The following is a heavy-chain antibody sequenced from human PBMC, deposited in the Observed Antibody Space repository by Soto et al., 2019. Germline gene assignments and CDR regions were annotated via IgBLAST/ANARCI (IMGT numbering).Heavy chain of an antibody. CDR1: GDSMSKYY. D-gene: IGHD1-26*01. V-gene: IGHV4-4*07. Sequence: QVQLQESGPGLVKPSETLSLTCTVSGDSMSKYYWSWIRQPAGKGLEWIGRIYTSGSTNYNSSLKSRVSMSIDTSNNHFSLKLKSVTAADAAVYYCARTVGAAHYFDFWGQGALDTVSS. CDR2: IYTSGST. J-gene: IGHJ4*02. CDR3: ARTVGAAHYFDF.